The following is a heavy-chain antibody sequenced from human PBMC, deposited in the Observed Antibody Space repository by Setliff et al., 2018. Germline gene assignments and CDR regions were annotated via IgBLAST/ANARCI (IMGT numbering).Heavy chain of an antibody. V-gene: IGHV4-38-2*02. CDR2: IYHSGST. D-gene: IGHD3-16*01. CDR1: GDSISPYY. Sequence: PSETLSLTCTVSGDSISPYYWSWIRQPPGKGLEWIGSIYHSGSTYYNPSLKSRVTISVDTSKNQFSLKLSSVTAADTAVYYCARLRGAFDYWGQGTLVTVSS. J-gene: IGHJ4*02. CDR3: ARLRGAFDY.